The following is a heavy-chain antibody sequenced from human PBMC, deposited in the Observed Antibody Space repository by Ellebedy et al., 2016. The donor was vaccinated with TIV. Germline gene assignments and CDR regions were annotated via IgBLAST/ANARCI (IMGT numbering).Heavy chain of an antibody. D-gene: IGHD1-26*01. V-gene: IGHV4-39*01. CDR1: GGSVSSGGYY. Sequence: SETLSLTXTVSGGSVSSGGYYWSWIRQPPGKGLEWIGEINHSGSTNYNPSLKSRVTISVDTSKNQFSLKLSSVTAADTAVYYCARQSPPRGGSYSDYWGQGTLVTVSS. CDR3: ARQSPPRGGSYSDY. J-gene: IGHJ4*02. CDR2: INHSGST.